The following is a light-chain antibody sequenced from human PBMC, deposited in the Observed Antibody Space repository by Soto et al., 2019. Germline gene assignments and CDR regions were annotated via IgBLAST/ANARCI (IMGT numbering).Light chain of an antibody. CDR2: AAS. J-gene: IGKJ5*01. CDR1: QTISSH. Sequence: DIQMTQSPSSLSASVGDRVIITCRASQTISSHLNWYQQKPGKAPNLLVYAASNFQSGVPSRFSGSGSGTHFTLTISSLQPEDFATYYCQQLHGYPITFGQGTRLEIK. V-gene: IGKV1-9*01. CDR3: QQLHGYPIT.